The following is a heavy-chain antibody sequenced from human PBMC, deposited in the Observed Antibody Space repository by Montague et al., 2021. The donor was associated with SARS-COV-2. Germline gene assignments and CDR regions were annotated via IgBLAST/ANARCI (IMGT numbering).Heavy chain of an antibody. CDR3: ARGGLGNRGFDY. CDR2: TYLSGFT. Sequence: SETLSLTCVVADVSLSSSTWWSWVRQSPGKGLEWVWETYLSGFTXXNPSVKSRVTISLDDSRSQFSLRLTSVTAADTAVYFCARGGLGNRGFDYWGQGALVTVSS. D-gene: IGHD3/OR15-3a*01. CDR1: DVSLSSSTW. J-gene: IGHJ4*02. V-gene: IGHV4-4*02.